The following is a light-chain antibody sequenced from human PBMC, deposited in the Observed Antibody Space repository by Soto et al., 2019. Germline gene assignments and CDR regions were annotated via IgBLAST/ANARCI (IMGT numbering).Light chain of an antibody. CDR2: AAS. Sequence: AIRMTQSPSSLSASTGDRVTITCRASQGISSYLAWYQQKPGKAPKLMIYAASTLQSVVPSRFSCSGSVTDFILTINCLQSEDFATYYCQQYYSYPLTFGGGTKLEIK. V-gene: IGKV1-8*01. J-gene: IGKJ4*01. CDR3: QQYYSYPLT. CDR1: QGISSY.